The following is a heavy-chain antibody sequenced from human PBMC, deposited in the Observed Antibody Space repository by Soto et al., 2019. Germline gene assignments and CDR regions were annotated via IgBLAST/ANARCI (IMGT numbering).Heavy chain of an antibody. Sequence: SETLSLTCTVSGGSVSSGSYYWSWIRQPPGKGLEWIGYIYYSGSTNYNPSLKSRVTISVDTSKNQFSLKLSSVTAADTAVYYCARVWCSSTGCYTIDYWGQGTLVTVSS. D-gene: IGHD2-2*02. CDR2: IYYSGST. J-gene: IGHJ4*02. CDR3: ARVWCSSTGCYTIDY. V-gene: IGHV4-61*01. CDR1: GGSVSSGSYY.